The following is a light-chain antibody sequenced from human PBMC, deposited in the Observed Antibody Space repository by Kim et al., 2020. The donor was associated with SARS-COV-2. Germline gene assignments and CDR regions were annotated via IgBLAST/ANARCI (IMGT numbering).Light chain of an antibody. CDR1: SLRTYY. J-gene: IGLJ2*01. CDR2: RKN. V-gene: IGLV3-19*01. Sequence: SSELTQDPAVSVALGQTVRITCQGDSLRTYYTTWFQQKPGQAPIVVFYRKNNRPSGIPDRFSGSSSGNTASLTITATQAGDEADYYCNSRDNNDNVLFGGGTRLTVL. CDR3: NSRDNNDNVL.